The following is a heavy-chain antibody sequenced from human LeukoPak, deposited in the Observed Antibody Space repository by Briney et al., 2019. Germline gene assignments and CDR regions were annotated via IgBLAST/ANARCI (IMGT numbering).Heavy chain of an antibody. Sequence: GGSLRFSCAASGFTFSNAWMSWVRQAPGKGLEWVGRIKSKTDGGTTDYAAPVKGRFTISRDDSKNTLYLQMNSLKTEDTAVYYCTTEFDGRETHRGKNPFDYWGQGTLVTVSS. D-gene: IGHD1-1*01. CDR2: IKSKTDGGTT. J-gene: IGHJ4*02. CDR3: TTEFDGRETHRGKNPFDY. V-gene: IGHV3-15*01. CDR1: GFTFSNAW.